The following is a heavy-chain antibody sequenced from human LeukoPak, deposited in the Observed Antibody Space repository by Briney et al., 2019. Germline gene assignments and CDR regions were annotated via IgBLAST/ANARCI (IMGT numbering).Heavy chain of an antibody. CDR3: AKGGLPAASCYYYYMDV. D-gene: IGHD2-2*01. CDR1: GFAFDDYA. J-gene: IGHJ6*03. CDR2: ISRSSGSI. Sequence: GGSLRLSCAASGFAFDDYAMHWVRQAPGKGLEWVSGISRSSGSIGYASSVRGRSIISSATANNSLYLQMYSLRADDAALYYCAKGGLPAASCYYYYMDVWGKGTTVTISS. V-gene: IGHV3-9*01.